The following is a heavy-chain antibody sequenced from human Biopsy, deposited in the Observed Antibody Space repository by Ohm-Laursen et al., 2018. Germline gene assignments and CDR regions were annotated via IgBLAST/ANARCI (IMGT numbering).Heavy chain of an antibody. CDR1: GGTFSNYG. CDR2: NISILGTG. J-gene: IGHJ1*01. V-gene: IGHV1-69*06. CDR3: ATKLTGYFHH. Sequence: SVKASCKTPGGTFSNYGVNWVRQAPGQGLEWLGGNISILGTGNYAQKFQDRVTVAADTSTSTATMELRSLRSDDTAVYYCATKLTGYFHHWGQGTLVIVSS. D-gene: IGHD3-9*01.